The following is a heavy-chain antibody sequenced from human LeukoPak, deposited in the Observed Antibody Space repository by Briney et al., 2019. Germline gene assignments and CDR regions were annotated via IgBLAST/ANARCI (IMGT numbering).Heavy chain of an antibody. J-gene: IGHJ4*02. V-gene: IGHV3-11*01. CDR3: ARLRGLIDH. D-gene: IGHD3-10*01. Sequence: GGCLRLSCAASGFILSDHYMSWIRQAPGKGLEGVAYINSDSTTLYSADSVKGRFTVSRDNAQNSLYLHMNSLGVDDTAVYYCARLRGLIDHWGQGALVTVSS. CDR1: GFILSDHY. CDR2: INSDSTTL.